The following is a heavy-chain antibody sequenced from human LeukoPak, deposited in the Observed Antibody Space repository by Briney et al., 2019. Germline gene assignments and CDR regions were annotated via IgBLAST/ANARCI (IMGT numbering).Heavy chain of an antibody. D-gene: IGHD3-9*01. Sequence: ASGKVSCTASGYTFVTYGINWVRQAPGQGLEWMGWISAYNGNKKYAQKFQGRVTMTTDTSTSTAYMELRSLRSDDTAVYYCARDDDILTGSHYWGQGTLVIVSS. CDR3: ARDDDILTGSHY. J-gene: IGHJ4*02. V-gene: IGHV1-18*01. CDR2: ISAYNGNK. CDR1: GYTFVTYG.